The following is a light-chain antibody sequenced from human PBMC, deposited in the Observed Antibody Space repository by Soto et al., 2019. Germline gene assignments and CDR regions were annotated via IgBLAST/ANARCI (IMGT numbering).Light chain of an antibody. V-gene: IGLV2-14*01. CDR3: SSYTSSSTVV. CDR1: SSDVGAYNF. CDR2: DVS. Sequence: QSVLTQPASVSGSPGQSITISCTGTSSDVGAYNFVSWYQQHPGKAPKLMIYDVSNWPPGVSNRFSSSKSGNTASLTISGLQAEDEADYYCSSYTSSSTVVFGGGTKLTVL. J-gene: IGLJ2*01.